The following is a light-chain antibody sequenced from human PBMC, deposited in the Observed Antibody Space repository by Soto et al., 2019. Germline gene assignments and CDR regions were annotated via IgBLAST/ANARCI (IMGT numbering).Light chain of an antibody. CDR2: GAS. CDR3: QQYNNWPPWT. V-gene: IGKV3-15*01. Sequence: EIVMTQSPATLSVSPGERATLSCRASQSISNNLAWYQQKPGQAPSLLIYGASTRATGIPARFSGSGSGTEFTLTISSLQSEDFAVYFWQQYNNWPPWTFGEGTKVEIK. CDR1: QSISNN. J-gene: IGKJ1*01.